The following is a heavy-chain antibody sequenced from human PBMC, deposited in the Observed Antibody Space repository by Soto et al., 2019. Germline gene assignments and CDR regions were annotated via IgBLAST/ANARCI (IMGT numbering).Heavy chain of an antibody. CDR2: INSDGSST. J-gene: IGHJ5*02. CDR1: GFTFSSYW. V-gene: IGHV3-74*01. CDR3: ARVKSPRFRTKREGFGFDP. D-gene: IGHD2-21*01. Sequence: PGGSLRLSCAASGFTFSSYWMHWVRQAPGKGLVWVSRINSDGSSTSYADSVKGRFTISRDNAKNTLYLQMNSLRAEDTAVYYCARVKSPRFRTKREGFGFDPWGQGTLVTVSS.